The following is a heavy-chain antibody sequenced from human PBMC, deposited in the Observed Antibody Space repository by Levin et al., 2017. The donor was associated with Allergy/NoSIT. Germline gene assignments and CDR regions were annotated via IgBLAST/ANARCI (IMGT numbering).Heavy chain of an antibody. CDR2: ISSSSSFI. CDR3: ARKSGSERWELQYNY. CDR1: GFTFSSYN. J-gene: IGHJ4*02. Sequence: GGSLRLSCAASGFTFSSYNMNWVRQAPGKGLEWVSSISSSSSFIYYADSVKGRFTISRDNAKNSLYLQMNSLRAEDTAVYYCARKSGSERWELQYNYWGQGTLVTVSS. D-gene: IGHD1-26*01. V-gene: IGHV3-21*01.